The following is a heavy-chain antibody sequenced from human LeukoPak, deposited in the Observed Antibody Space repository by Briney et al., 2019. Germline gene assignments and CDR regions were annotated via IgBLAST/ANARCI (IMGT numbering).Heavy chain of an antibody. CDR3: ARDKKQWLVRWYFDL. J-gene: IGHJ2*01. CDR2: ISSSGSTI. Sequence: GGSLRLSCAASGFTFSSYAMNWVRQAPGKGLEGVSYISSSGSTIYYADSVKGRFTISRDNAKNSLYLQMNSLRAEDTAVYYCARDKKQWLVRWYFDLWGRGTLVTVSS. D-gene: IGHD6-19*01. CDR1: GFTFSSYA. V-gene: IGHV3-48*03.